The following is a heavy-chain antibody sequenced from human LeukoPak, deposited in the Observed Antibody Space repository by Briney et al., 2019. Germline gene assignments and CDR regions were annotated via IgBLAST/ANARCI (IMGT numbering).Heavy chain of an antibody. CDR1: GGTFSSYA. CDR3: ARGGGRVIPAAMDYYYYYYMDV. V-gene: IGHV1-69*13. CDR2: IIPIFGTA. Sequence: ASVKVSRKASGGTFSSYAISWVRQAPGQGLEWMGGIIPIFGTANYAQKFQGRVTITADESTSTAYMELSSLRSEDTAVYYCARGGGRVIPAAMDYYYYYYMDVWGKGTTVTVSS. J-gene: IGHJ6*03. D-gene: IGHD2-2*01.